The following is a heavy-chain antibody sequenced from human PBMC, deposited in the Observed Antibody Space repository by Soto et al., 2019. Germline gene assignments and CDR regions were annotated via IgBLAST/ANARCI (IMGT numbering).Heavy chain of an antibody. CDR1: GFTVSRNY. J-gene: IGHJ3*02. V-gene: IGHV3-53*01. CDR2: IYSGGST. Sequence: EVQLVESGGGLIQPGGSLRLSCAASGFTVSRNYMSWVRQAPGKGLEWVSVIYSGGSTYYADSVKGRFTISRDNSKNTLYLQMNSLRAEDTAVYYCARAFRYYYDSSDAFDIWGQGTMVTVSS. CDR3: ARAFRYYYDSSDAFDI. D-gene: IGHD3-22*01.